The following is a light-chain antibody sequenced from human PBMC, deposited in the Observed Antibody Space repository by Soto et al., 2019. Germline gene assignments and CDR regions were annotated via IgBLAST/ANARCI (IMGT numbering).Light chain of an antibody. Sequence: EMGLTQSPATLSLSPGERATLSCRASQSVNSYLAWYQHKPGQAPRLLIYGASNRATGIPARFSGSGSGTDFTLTISSLEPEDFAVYYCQQRSNWPPLTLGQGTRLEIK. CDR2: GAS. V-gene: IGKV3-11*01. CDR3: QQRSNWPPLT. J-gene: IGKJ5*01. CDR1: QSVNSY.